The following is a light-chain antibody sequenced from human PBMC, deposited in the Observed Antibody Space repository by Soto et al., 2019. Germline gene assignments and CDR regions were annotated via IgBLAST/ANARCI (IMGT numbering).Light chain of an antibody. CDR3: QQYYSYPR. J-gene: IGKJ1*01. Sequence: AIRMTQSPSSLSASTGDRVTITCRASQGISSYLAWYQQKPGKAPKLLIYAASTLQSGVPSRFSGSGSGTDFTLTISCLQSEDFATYSCQQYYSYPRFGQGTKVEIK. CDR2: AAS. V-gene: IGKV1-8*01. CDR1: QGISSY.